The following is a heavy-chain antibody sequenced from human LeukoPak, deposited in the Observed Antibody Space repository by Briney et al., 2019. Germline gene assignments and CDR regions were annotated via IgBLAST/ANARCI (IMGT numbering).Heavy chain of an antibody. D-gene: IGHD3-9*01. CDR3: ARNLNGYSQIDGFDI. CDR2: INPTGGTT. Sequence: GASVKLSCKASGYTFTNYYMHWVRQAPGQGLEWMGIINPTGGTTTYAQKFQGRVTMTSDISTTTMYMELSSLRFEDTAVYFCARNLNGYSQIDGFDIWGQGTMVTVSS. J-gene: IGHJ3*02. V-gene: IGHV1-46*01. CDR1: GYTFTNYY.